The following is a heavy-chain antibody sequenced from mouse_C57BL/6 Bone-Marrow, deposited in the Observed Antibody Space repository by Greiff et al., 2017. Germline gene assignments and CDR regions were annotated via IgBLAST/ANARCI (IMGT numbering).Heavy chain of an antibody. J-gene: IGHJ3*01. V-gene: IGHV1-26*01. CDR2: INPNNGGT. Sequence: EVQLQQSGPELVKPGASVKISCKASGYTFTDYYMNWVKQSHGKSLEWIGDINPNNGGTSYNQKFKGKATLTVDKSSSTAYMELRSLTSEDSAVYYGARRVRYSAWFAYWGQGTLVTVSA. CDR3: ARRVRYSAWFAY. D-gene: IGHD1-1*01. CDR1: GYTFTDYY.